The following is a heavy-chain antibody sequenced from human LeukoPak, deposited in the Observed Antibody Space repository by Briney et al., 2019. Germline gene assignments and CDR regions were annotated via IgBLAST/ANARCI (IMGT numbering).Heavy chain of an antibody. Sequence: KSSETLSPTSAVYGGSFSGYYWSWIRQPPEKGLGWIGEINNSGSTNYNPSLKSQVTISVATSKNQFSLKLISVTAADTAVYYCGRGRPMRLMVRGVRWFDPWGQGTLVTVST. J-gene: IGHJ5*02. CDR3: GRGRPMRLMVRGVRWFDP. V-gene: IGHV4-34*01. D-gene: IGHD3-10*01. CDR1: GGSFSGYY. CDR2: INNSGST.